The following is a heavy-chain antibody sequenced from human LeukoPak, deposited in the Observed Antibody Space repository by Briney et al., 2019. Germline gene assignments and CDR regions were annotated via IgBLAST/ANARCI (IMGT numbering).Heavy chain of an antibody. CDR2: ISSSSSYI. Sequence: NPGGSLRLSCAASGFTFSSYAMSWVRQAPGKGLEWVSSISSSSSYIYYADSVKGRFTISRDNAKNSLYLQMNSLRAEDTAVYYCASGPPYQLLYYFQHWGQGTLVTVSS. V-gene: IGHV3-21*01. CDR3: ASGPPYQLLYYFQH. CDR1: GFTFSSYA. J-gene: IGHJ1*01. D-gene: IGHD2-2*02.